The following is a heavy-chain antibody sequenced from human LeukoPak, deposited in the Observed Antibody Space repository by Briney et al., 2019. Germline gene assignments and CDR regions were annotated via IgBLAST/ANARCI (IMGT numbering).Heavy chain of an antibody. CDR1: GGSINSYY. J-gene: IGHJ5*02. CDR3: ARARRWNAAVEGWWFDP. CDR2: IYYSGST. Sequence: ASETLSLTCTVSGGSINSYYWSWIRQPPGKGLEWIGYIYYSGSTNYNPSLKSRVTISVDTSKNQFSLRLSSVTAADTAVYYCARARRWNAAVEGWWFDPWGQGTLVTVSS. D-gene: IGHD1-1*01. V-gene: IGHV4-59*01.